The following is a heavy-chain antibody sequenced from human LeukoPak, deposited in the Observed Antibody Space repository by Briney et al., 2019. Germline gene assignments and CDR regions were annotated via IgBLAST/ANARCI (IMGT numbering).Heavy chain of an antibody. CDR1: GFTVSSNY. D-gene: IGHD3-22*01. V-gene: IGHV3-20*04. Sequence: GGSLRLSCAASGFTVSSNYMSWVRQVPGKGLEWVSGVNWNGGSTGYADSVKGRFTISRDNAKNSLYLQMNSLRAEDTALYYCARASLYDNSAYYLDYWGQGTLVTVSS. CDR3: ARASLYDNSAYYLDY. J-gene: IGHJ4*02. CDR2: VNWNGGST.